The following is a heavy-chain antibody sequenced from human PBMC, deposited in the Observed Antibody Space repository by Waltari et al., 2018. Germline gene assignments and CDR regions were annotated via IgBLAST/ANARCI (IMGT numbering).Heavy chain of an antibody. V-gene: IGHV1-8*03. Sequence: QVQLVQSGAEVKKPGASVKVSCKASGYTFTSYDINWVRQATGQGLEWMGWMNPNSGNTGYAQKFQGRVTITRNTSISTAYMELSSLRSEDTAVYYCARSPESYASVYYYYMDVWGKGTTVTVSS. CDR1: GYTFTSYD. CDR2: MNPNSGNT. J-gene: IGHJ6*03. CDR3: ARSPESYASVYYYYMDV. D-gene: IGHD2-2*01.